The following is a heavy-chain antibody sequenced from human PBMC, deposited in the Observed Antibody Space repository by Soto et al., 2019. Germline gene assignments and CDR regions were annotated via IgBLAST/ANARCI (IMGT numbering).Heavy chain of an antibody. CDR1: GFTFGDYA. V-gene: IGHV3-49*04. J-gene: IGHJ3*02. Sequence: PGGSLRLSCTTSGFTFGDYAVSWVRQAPGRGLEWVGFIRRKTYGGTTEYAASVRGRFIISRDDSKSIAYLQMNSLKTEDTAVYYCTRPTAVTGLDAFDIWGQGTMVTVSS. CDR2: IRRKTYGGTT. CDR3: TRPTAVTGLDAFDI. D-gene: IGHD6-19*01.